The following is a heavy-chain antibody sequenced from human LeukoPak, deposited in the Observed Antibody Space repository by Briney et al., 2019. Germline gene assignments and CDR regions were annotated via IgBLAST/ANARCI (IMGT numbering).Heavy chain of an antibody. V-gene: IGHV3-21*01. Sequence: GGSLRLSCAASGFAFSSYSMNWVRQAPGRGLEWVSSIGSSTKSIYYADSVKGRFIISRDNAKNSLYLQMNSLRAEDTAVYYCAREASEAFDIWGEGTTVTVSS. D-gene: IGHD6-6*01. J-gene: IGHJ3*02. CDR2: IGSSTKSI. CDR3: AREASEAFDI. CDR1: GFAFSSYS.